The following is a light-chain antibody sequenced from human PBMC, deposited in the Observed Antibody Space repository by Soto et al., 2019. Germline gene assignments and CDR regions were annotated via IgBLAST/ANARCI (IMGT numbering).Light chain of an antibody. V-gene: IGLV2-11*01. CDR2: DVY. CDR1: SSDVGSYNY. Sequence: QSALTQPRSVSGSPGQSVTISCTGTSSDVGSYNYVSWYQQQPGKAPKLMIYDVYKRPSGVPDRFSGSKSGNTASLTISGLQAEDEADYYCCSYAGSYTYVFGTGTKLTVL. J-gene: IGLJ1*01. CDR3: CSYAGSYTYV.